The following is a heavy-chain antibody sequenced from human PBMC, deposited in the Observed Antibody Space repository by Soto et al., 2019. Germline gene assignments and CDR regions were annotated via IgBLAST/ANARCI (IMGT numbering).Heavy chain of an antibody. Sequence: QVQLVESGGGVVQPGRSLRLSCAASGFSFSSYGMHWVRQAPGKGLEWVAVISYDGSNKYYADSVKGRFTISRDNSKNTLYLQMNSLRAEDTAVYYSAKEGGVDIVAVNWFDPWGQGTLVTVSS. V-gene: IGHV3-30*18. CDR1: GFSFSSYG. CDR2: ISYDGSNK. D-gene: IGHD5-12*01. CDR3: AKEGGVDIVAVNWFDP. J-gene: IGHJ5*02.